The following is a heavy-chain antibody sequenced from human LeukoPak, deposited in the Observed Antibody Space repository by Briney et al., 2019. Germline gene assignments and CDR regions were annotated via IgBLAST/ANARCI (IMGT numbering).Heavy chain of an antibody. D-gene: IGHD6-19*01. CDR2: IRSKAYTGTT. V-gene: IGHV3-49*04. CDR3: SRAIRLAVAGVRYYFDY. J-gene: IGHJ4*02. CDR1: GFTFGDYA. Sequence: GGSLRLSCTASGFTFGDYAVTWVRQAPGKGLWWVGFIRSKAYTGTTDYAASVKGRFSISRDDSKNIAYLQMNSLKTEDTAVYYCSRAIRLAVAGVRYYFDYWGQGTLVTVSS.